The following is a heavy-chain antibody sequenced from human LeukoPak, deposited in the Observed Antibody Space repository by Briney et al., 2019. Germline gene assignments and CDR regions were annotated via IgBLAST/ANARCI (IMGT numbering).Heavy chain of an antibody. D-gene: IGHD2-2*01. J-gene: IGHJ4*02. CDR3: ARGQVGYCSSTSCAKGIAVAAYFDY. Sequence: TSETLSVTCAVYGGSFSGYYWSWIRQPPGKGLEWIGEINHSGSTNYNPSLKSRVTISVDTSKNQFFLKLSSVTAADTAVHYCARGQVGYCSSTSCAKGIAVAAYFDYWGQGTLVTVSS. V-gene: IGHV4-34*01. CDR2: INHSGST. CDR1: GGSFSGYY.